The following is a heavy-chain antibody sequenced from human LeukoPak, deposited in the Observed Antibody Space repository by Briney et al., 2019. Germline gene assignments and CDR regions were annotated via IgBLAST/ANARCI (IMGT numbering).Heavy chain of an antibody. D-gene: IGHD4-11*01. CDR3: ARSVPDYTRFDY. Sequence: QPGGSLRLSCVASGFTFSDYAMNWVRQAPGKGLEWVSTFKTKYNQVYYAESVRGRSTISTDNSRNTVFLQMNSLRADDTALYYCARSVPDYTRFDYWGQGALVTVSS. V-gene: IGHV3-23*05. J-gene: IGHJ4*02. CDR2: FKTKYNQV. CDR1: GFTFSDYA.